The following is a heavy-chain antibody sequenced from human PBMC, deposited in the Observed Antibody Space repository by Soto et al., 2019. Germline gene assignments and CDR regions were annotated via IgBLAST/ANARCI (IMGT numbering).Heavy chain of an antibody. D-gene: IGHD6-25*01. V-gene: IGHV3-23*01. J-gene: IGHJ6*02. Sequence: GASLKISCAASGFTFSSYAMSWVRQAPGKGLEWVSAISGSGGSTYYADSVKGRFTISRDNSKNTLYLQMNSLRAEDTAVYYCAKDLVFGAAVYYYYGMDVWGQGTTVTVSS. CDR2: ISGSGGST. CDR3: AKDLVFGAAVYYYYGMDV. CDR1: GFTFSSYA.